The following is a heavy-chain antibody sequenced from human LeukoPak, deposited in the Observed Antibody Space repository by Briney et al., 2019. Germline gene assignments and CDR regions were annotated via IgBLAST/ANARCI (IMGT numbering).Heavy chain of an antibody. Sequence: EASVKVSCTASGGTISSYTISWVRQPPGQGLEWMGRIIPILGIANYAQKFQGRVTITADKSTSTAYMELSSLRSEDTAVYYCARVYGYSDGHNWFDPWGQGTLVTVSS. CDR2: IIPILGIA. CDR3: ARVYGYSDGHNWFDP. CDR1: GGTISSYT. J-gene: IGHJ5*02. D-gene: IGHD5-18*01. V-gene: IGHV1-69*02.